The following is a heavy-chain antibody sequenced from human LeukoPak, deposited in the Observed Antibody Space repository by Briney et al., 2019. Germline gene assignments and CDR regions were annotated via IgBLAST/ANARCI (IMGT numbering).Heavy chain of an antibody. CDR2: IYFSGST. D-gene: IGHD3-3*01. CDR1: GGSIRSYY. Sequence: SETLSHTCTVSGGSIRSYYWSWIRQPPGKGLEWIGYIYFSGSTSYNPSLKSRVTISVDRSKNQFSLKLSSVAAADTAVYYCARSYDTNFDYWGQGTLVTVSS. J-gene: IGHJ4*02. V-gene: IGHV4-59*01. CDR3: ARSYDTNFDY.